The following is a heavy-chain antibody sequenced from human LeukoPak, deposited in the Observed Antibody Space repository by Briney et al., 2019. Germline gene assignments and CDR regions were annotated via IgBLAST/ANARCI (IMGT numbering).Heavy chain of an antibody. Sequence: GGSLRLSCAASGFTFNNYAMHWVRQAPGKGLEWVAVISFDGSNKYYADSVKGRFTISRDSSKNTLYLQMNSLTAEDTAVFYCAKAIRVGSGSSPFDYWGQGTLVTASS. CDR1: GFTFNNYA. CDR2: ISFDGSNK. CDR3: AKAIRVGSGSSPFDY. J-gene: IGHJ4*02. D-gene: IGHD3-10*01. V-gene: IGHV3-30*18.